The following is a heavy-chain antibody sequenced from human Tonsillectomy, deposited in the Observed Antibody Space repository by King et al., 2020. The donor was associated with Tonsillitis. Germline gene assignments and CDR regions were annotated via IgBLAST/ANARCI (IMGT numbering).Heavy chain of an antibody. CDR2: ITWNSGSI. D-gene: IGHD1-1*01. CDR3: AKDIGGNGGYYYGMDV. V-gene: IGHV3-9*01. Sequence: VQLVESGGGLVQPGRSLRLSCAASGFTFDDYAIHWVRQAPGKGLEWVSGITWNSGSIGYADSVKGRFTISRDNAKNSLYLQMNSLRAEDTALYYCAKDIGGNGGYYYGMDVWGQGTTVTVPS. CDR1: GFTFDDYA. J-gene: IGHJ6*02.